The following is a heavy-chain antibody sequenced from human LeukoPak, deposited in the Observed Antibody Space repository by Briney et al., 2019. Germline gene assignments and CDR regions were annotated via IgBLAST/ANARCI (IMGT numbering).Heavy chain of an antibody. CDR1: GYTFTDYY. CDR3: ARDCSGGSCYRDYYYGMDV. D-gene: IGHD2-15*01. Sequence: ASVKVSCKAFGYTFTDYYMHWVRQAPGQGLEWMGWINPNSGGTNYAQKFQGRVTMTRDTSISTAYMELSRLRSDDTAVYYCARDCSGGSCYRDYYYGMDVWGQGTTVTVSS. J-gene: IGHJ6*02. CDR2: INPNSGGT. V-gene: IGHV1-2*02.